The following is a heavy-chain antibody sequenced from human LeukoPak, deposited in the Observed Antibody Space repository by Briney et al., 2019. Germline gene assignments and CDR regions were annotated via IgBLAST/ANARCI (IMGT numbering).Heavy chain of an antibody. CDR1: GGSISSYY. J-gene: IGHJ4*02. V-gene: IGHV4-59*01. D-gene: IGHD5-12*01. CDR2: IYYSGST. Sequence: PSETLSLTCTVSGGSISSYYWSWIRQPPGKGLEWIGYIYYSGSTNYNPSLKSRVTISVDTSKNQFSLKLSSVTAADTAVYYCAREVASTTTGFDYWGQGTLVTVSS. CDR3: AREVASTTTGFDY.